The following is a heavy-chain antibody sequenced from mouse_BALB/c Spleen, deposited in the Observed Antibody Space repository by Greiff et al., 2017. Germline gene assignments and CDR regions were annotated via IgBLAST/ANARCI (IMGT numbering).Heavy chain of an antibody. Sequence: VQLQQSGAELVRSGASVKLSCTASGFNIKDYYMHWVKQRPEQGLEWIGWIDPENGDTEYAPKFQGKATMTADTSSNTAYLQLSSLTSEDTAVYYCNAFDGTHGAYWGQGTLVTVSA. J-gene: IGHJ3*01. V-gene: IGHV14-4*02. CDR3: NAFDGTHGAY. CDR2: IDPENGDT. CDR1: GFNIKDYY. D-gene: IGHD2-1*01.